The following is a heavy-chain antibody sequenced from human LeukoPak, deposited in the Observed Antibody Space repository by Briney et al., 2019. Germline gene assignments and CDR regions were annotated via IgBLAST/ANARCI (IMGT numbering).Heavy chain of an antibody. J-gene: IGHJ4*02. CDR2: INHSGST. CDR3: ARGRRTRPEDIVVVVAATNFDY. V-gene: IGHV4-34*01. CDR1: GGSFSGYY. Sequence: PSETLSLTCAVYGGSFSGYYWSWIRQPPGKGLEWIGEINHSGSTNYNPSLKSRVTISVDTSKNQFSLKLSSMTATDTAVYYCARGRRTRPEDIVVVVAATNFDYWGQGTLVTVSS. D-gene: IGHD2-15*01.